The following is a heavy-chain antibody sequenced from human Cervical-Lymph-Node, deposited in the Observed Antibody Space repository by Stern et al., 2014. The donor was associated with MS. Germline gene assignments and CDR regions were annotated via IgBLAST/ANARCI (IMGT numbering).Heavy chain of an antibody. V-gene: IGHV3-33*01. CDR1: GFTFNNHG. J-gene: IGHJ6*02. CDR3: ARDRSVSVSWNMDV. Sequence: VQLVQSGAGVVQPGRSLRISCVASGFTFNNHGMHWVRQAPGKGLEWGAIIWHDGTNKYYADSVKGRFTISRDNSKNTLYLQMNSLRAEDTALYYCARDRSVSVSWNMDVWGQGTTVTVSS. CDR2: IWHDGTNK. D-gene: IGHD1-1*01.